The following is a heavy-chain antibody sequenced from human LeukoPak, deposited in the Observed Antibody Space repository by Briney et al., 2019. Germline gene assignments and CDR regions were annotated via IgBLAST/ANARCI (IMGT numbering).Heavy chain of an antibody. J-gene: IGHJ4*02. Sequence: SVKVSCKASGGTFSSYAISWVRQAPGQGLEWMGRIIPILGIANYAQKFQGRVTITADKSTSTAYMELSSLRSEDTAVYHCARIPRDGYNYYWGQGTLVTVSS. CDR2: IIPILGIA. V-gene: IGHV1-69*04. CDR1: GGTFSSYA. CDR3: ARIPRDGYNYY. D-gene: IGHD5-24*01.